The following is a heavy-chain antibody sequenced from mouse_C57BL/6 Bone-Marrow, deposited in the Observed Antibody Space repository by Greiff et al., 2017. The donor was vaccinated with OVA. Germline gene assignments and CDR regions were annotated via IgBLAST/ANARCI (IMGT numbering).Heavy chain of an antibody. CDR2: IDPEIGDT. J-gene: IGHJ2*01. Sequence: DVQLQESGAELVRPGASVKLSCTASGFNIKDDYMHWVKQRPEQGLEWIGWIDPEIGDTEYASKFQGKATITADTSSNTAYLQLSSLTSEDTAVYYCTTPDGYYYFDYWGQGTTLTVSS. D-gene: IGHD2-3*01. V-gene: IGHV14-4*01. CDR3: TTPDGYYYFDY. CDR1: GFNIKDDY.